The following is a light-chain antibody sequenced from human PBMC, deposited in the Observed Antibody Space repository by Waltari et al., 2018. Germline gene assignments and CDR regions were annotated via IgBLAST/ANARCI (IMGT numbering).Light chain of an antibody. CDR1: QSVSRA. CDR2: AAS. V-gene: IGKV3-20*01. J-gene: IGKJ1*01. CDR3: QHYVNLPVT. Sequence: EIVLTQSPGTLSLSPGERATLTCRASQSVSRALAWYQQKPGQAPRLLIYAASTRATDVPDRLSGSGSGTDFSLTISRLDPEDFAVYYCQHYVNLPVTFGQGTKVEI.